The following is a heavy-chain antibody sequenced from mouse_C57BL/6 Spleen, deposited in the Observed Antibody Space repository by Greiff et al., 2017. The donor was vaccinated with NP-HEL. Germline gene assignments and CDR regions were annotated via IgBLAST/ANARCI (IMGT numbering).Heavy chain of an antibody. Sequence: QVQLQQPGAELVKPGASVKLSCKASGYTFTSYWMHWVKQRPGQGLEWIGMIHPNSGSTNYNEKFKSKATLTVDKSSSTAYMQLSSLTSEDSAVYYCARSIVTLPHYYAMDYWGQGTSVTVSS. D-gene: IGHD2-5*01. J-gene: IGHJ4*01. CDR1: GYTFTSYW. CDR3: ARSIVTLPHYYAMDY. CDR2: IHPNSGST. V-gene: IGHV1-64*01.